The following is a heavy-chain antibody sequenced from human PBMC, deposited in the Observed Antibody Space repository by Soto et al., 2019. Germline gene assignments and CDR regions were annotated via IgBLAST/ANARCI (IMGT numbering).Heavy chain of an antibody. J-gene: IGHJ4*02. V-gene: IGHV4-59*01. CDR3: ARGSADYIWGSYRPTHFDY. CDR1: GGSISSYY. Sequence: SETLSLTCTVSGGSISSYYWSWIRQPPGKGLEWIGYIYYSGSTNYNPSLKSRVTISVDTSKNQFSLKLSSVTAADTAVYYCARGSADYIWGSYRPTHFDYWGQGTLVTVSS. CDR2: IYYSGST. D-gene: IGHD3-16*02.